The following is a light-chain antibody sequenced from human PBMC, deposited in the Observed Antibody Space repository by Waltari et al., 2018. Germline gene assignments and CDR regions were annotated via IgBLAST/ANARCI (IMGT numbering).Light chain of an antibody. CDR1: QSVGTN. CDR3: QQYNNWPPFT. J-gene: IGKJ3*01. CDR2: GAA. Sequence: EIVMTQSPATLSVSPGERATLSCRASQSVGTNLAWYQQRPGQAPRPLIYGAATRATGIPITFSGRGSGTDFTLTISSLQSEDFAVYYCQQYNNWPPFTFGPGTTVDIK. V-gene: IGKV3-15*01.